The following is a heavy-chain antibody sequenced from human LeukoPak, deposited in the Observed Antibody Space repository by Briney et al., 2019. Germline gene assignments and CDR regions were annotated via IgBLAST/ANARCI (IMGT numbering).Heavy chain of an antibody. Sequence: ASVKVSCKASGYTFTGYYMHWVRQAPGQGLEWRGWINPNSGGTNYAQKFQGRVTMTRDTSISTAYMELSRLGSDDTAVYYCARDHQQLVLNNDAFDIWGQGTMVTVSS. CDR1: GYTFTGYY. V-gene: IGHV1-2*02. J-gene: IGHJ3*02. CDR3: ARDHQQLVLNNDAFDI. CDR2: INPNSGGT. D-gene: IGHD6-13*01.